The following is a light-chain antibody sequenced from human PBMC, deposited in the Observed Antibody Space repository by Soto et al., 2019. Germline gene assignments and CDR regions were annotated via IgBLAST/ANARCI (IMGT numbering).Light chain of an antibody. J-gene: IGKJ1*01. Sequence: DIQMTQSPSSVSASIGDTVTITCRASQDISTLLAWYQQKPGKAPKLLIYAASSLQSGVPSRFSGSGSGTDFTLTISSLQPDDFATYYCLQDYTYPLTFGQGTKVDIK. V-gene: IGKV1-12*01. CDR2: AAS. CDR1: QDISTL. CDR3: LQDYTYPLT.